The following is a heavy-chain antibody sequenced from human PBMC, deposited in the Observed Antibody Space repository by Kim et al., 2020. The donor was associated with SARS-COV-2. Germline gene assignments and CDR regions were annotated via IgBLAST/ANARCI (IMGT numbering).Heavy chain of an antibody. J-gene: IGHJ2*01. V-gene: IGHV4-59*13. Sequence: SETLSLTCTVSGGSISSYYWSWIRQPPGKGLEWIGYIYYSGSTNYNPSLKSRVTISVDTSKNQFTLKLSSVTAADTAVYYCAREVYYGSGSMSWYFDLWGRGTLVTVSS. CDR3: AREVYYGSGSMSWYFDL. D-gene: IGHD3-10*01. CDR2: IYYSGST. CDR1: GGSISSYY.